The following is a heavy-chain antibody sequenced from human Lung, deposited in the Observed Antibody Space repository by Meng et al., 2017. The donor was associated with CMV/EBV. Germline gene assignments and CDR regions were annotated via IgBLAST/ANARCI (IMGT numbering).Heavy chain of an antibody. CDR3: TAGLYDSGGVDQ. Sequence: GGSXRLXCAASGFTFNDAWMNWVRQAPGKGLEWVGRIKTKTDGGTTDYAAPVKGGFTISRDDSKNTLYMRMNSLKTEDTAVYYCTAGLYDSGGVDQLGQGXLVTVSS. D-gene: IGHD3-22*01. J-gene: IGHJ4*02. CDR1: GFTFNDAW. CDR2: IKTKTDGGTT. V-gene: IGHV3-15*01.